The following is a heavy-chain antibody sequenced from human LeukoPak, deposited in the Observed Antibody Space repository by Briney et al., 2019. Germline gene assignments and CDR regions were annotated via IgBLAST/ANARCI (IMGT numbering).Heavy chain of an antibody. J-gene: IGHJ4*02. CDR3: AKDRLFGDYDY. CDR2: ISGSVGRT. D-gene: IGHD4-17*01. CDR1: GFTFSSYA. Sequence: GGSLRLSCAASGFTFSSYAMSWVRQAPGKGLEWVSAISGSVGRTYYADSVKGRFTISRDNSKNTLYLQMNSLRAEDTAVYYCAKDRLFGDYDYWGQGTLVTVSS. V-gene: IGHV3-23*01.